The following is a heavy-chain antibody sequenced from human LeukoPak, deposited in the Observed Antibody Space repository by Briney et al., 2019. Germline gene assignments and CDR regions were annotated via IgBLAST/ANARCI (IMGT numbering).Heavy chain of an antibody. CDR3: ARLVPDY. V-gene: IGHV4-34*01. J-gene: IGHJ4*02. D-gene: IGHD6-6*01. CDR2: INHSGST. CDR1: GGSISSYY. Sequence: PSETLSLTCTVSGGSISSYYWSWIRQPPGKGLEWIGEINHSGSTNYNPSLKSRVTISVDTSKNQFSLKLSSVTAADTAVYYCARLVPDYWGQGTLVTVSS.